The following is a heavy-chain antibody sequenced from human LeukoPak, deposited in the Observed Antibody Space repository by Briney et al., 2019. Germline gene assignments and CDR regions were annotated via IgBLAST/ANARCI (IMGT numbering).Heavy chain of an antibody. CDR2: INHSGST. J-gene: IGHJ4*02. V-gene: IGHV4-34*01. D-gene: IGHD3-10*01. Sequence: SETLSLTCAVYGGSFSGYYWSWFRQPPGKGLEWIGEINHSGSTNYNPSLKSRVTISVDTSKNQFSLKLSSVTAADTAVYYCAREGISYGYYYGSGSYPGGFDYWGQGTLVTVSS. CDR3: AREGISYGYYYGSGSYPGGFDY. CDR1: GGSFSGYY.